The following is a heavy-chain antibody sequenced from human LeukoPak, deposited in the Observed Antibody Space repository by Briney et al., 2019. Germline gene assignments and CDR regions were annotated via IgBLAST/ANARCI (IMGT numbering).Heavy chain of an antibody. J-gene: IGHJ3*01. Sequence: SETLSLTCTVSGGSISSSSYYWGWIRQPPGKGLEWIGSIYYSGSTFYNPSLKSRVTISVDTSKNQFSLKLTSVTAADTAVYHCARPRYASTYDAFDLWGQGTTVTVSS. CDR3: ARPRYASTYDAFDL. V-gene: IGHV4-39*01. D-gene: IGHD4-11*01. CDR1: GGSISSSSYY. CDR2: IYYSGST.